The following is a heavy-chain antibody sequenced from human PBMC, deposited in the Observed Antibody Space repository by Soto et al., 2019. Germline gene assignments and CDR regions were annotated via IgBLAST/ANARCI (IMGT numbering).Heavy chain of an antibody. D-gene: IGHD3-3*01. J-gene: IGHJ4*02. CDR3: ARQGCNFWSGYLLDY. CDR2: INHSGST. V-gene: IGHV4-34*01. CDR1: GGSFSGYY. Sequence: SETLSLSCAVSGGSFSGYYWSWIRQPPGKGLEWIGEINHSGSTNYNPSLKSRVTISVDTSKKQFSLKLSSVTAADTAMYYCARQGCNFWSGYLLDYWGPGTLVTVSS.